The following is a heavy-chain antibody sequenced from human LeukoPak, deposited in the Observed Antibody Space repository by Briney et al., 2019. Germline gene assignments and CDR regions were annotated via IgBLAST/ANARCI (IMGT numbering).Heavy chain of an antibody. CDR3: ARLSSHYGDYKVDP. Sequence: ASVKVSCKPSGYAFTGYYIHWVRQAPGQGLEWMGWMNPHSGKTGYAQNFQGRVTMTRDTSISTAYMELSSLRSEDTAVYYCARLSSHYGDYKVDPWGQGTLVTVSS. CDR1: GYAFTGYY. V-gene: IGHV1-8*02. CDR2: MNPHSGKT. D-gene: IGHD4-17*01. J-gene: IGHJ5*02.